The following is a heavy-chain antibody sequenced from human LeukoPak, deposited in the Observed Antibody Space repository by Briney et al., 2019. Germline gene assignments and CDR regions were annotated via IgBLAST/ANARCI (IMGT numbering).Heavy chain of an antibody. J-gene: IGHJ5*02. CDR1: GASVTDYY. D-gene: IGHD7-27*01. V-gene: IGHV4-59*02. Sequence: SETLSLTCTVTGASVTDYYWSWIRQSPGKGLEWISYIHHSGNSDYNPSLRSRVTTSLDTSKNQFSLNLISVTAADTAVYYCTRGHWGLQSWSQGTLVTVSS. CDR2: IHHSGNS. CDR3: TRGHWGLQS.